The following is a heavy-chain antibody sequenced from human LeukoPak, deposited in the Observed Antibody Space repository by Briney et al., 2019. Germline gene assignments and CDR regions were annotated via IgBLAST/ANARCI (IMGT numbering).Heavy chain of an antibody. V-gene: IGHV4-39*07. CDR3: ARSGQGYFDY. J-gene: IGHJ4*02. CDR2: IYYSGST. CDR1: GGSISSSSYY. Sequence: PSETLSLTCTVSGGSISSSSYYWGWIRQPPGKGLEWIGSIYYSGSTYYNPSLKSRVTISVDTSKNQFSLKLSSVTAADTAVYYCARSGQGYFDYRGQGTLVTVSS.